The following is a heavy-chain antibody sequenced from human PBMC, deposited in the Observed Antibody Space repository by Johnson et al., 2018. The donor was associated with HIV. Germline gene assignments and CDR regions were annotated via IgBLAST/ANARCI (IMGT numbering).Heavy chain of an antibody. CDR1: GFSFSDYY. CDR3: ARRRRDGDAFDI. Sequence: QVQLVESGGGLVKPGGSLRLSCAASGFSFSDYYMSWIRQAPGKGLEWISYINRSGSTIYYEDSVKGRFPISRDNAKNSLYLQMNSQRVDDTAVYYCARRRRDGDAFDIWSQGTMVTVSS. CDR2: INRSGSTI. D-gene: IGHD5-24*01. J-gene: IGHJ3*02. V-gene: IGHV3-11*04.